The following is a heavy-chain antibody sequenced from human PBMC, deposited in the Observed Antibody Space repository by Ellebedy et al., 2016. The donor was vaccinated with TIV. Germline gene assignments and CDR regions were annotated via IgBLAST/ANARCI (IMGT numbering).Heavy chain of an antibody. CDR1: GFTFHDYA. D-gene: IGHD6-19*01. Sequence: GESLKISCAASGFTFHDYAMHWVRQAPGKGLEWVSFITGDSRTTNYADSVKGRFTISRDNSKNSLFLQMNNLRSEDTAFYYCAKVNLIQVYNSGLFDYWGQGSLVTVSS. CDR3: AKVNLIQVYNSGLFDY. J-gene: IGHJ4*02. CDR2: ITGDSRTT. V-gene: IGHV3-43*02.